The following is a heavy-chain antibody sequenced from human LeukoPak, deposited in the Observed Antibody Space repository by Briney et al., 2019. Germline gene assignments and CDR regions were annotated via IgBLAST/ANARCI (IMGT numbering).Heavy chain of an antibody. J-gene: IGHJ6*02. V-gene: IGHV3-23*01. D-gene: IGHD3-10*01. CDR1: GFTFSSYA. CDR2: ISGSGGST. Sequence: GGSLRLSCAASGFTFSSYAMSWVRQAPGKGLEWVSAISGSGGSTYYADSVKGRFTISRDNSKNTLYLQMNSLRAEDTAVYYCATLGSGSPTYPYYYYGMDVWGQGTTVTVSS. CDR3: ATLGSGSPTYPYYYYGMDV.